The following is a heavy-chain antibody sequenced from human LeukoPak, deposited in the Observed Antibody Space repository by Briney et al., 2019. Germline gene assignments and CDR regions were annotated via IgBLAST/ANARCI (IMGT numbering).Heavy chain of an antibody. CDR3: ARESSGVVIRDAFDI. V-gene: IGHV3-48*01. CDR2: ISSSSSTI. CDR1: GFTFSSYS. D-gene: IGHD3-3*01. J-gene: IGHJ3*02. Sequence: GGSLRLSCAASGFTFSSYSMNWVRQAPGKGLEWVSYISSSSSTIYYADSVKGRFTISRDNAKNSLYLQMNSLRAEDTAVYYCARESSGVVIRDAFDIWGQGTIVTVSS.